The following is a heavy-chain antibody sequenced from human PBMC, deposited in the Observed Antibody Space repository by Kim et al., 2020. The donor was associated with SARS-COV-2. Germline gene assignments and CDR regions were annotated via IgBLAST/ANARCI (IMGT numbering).Heavy chain of an antibody. D-gene: IGHD6-13*01. CDR3: ARAYSSSLEYYFDY. V-gene: IGHV4-59*01. Sequence: PSLKSRVTISVDTSKNQFALKLSTVTAADTAVHYCARAYSSSLEYYFDYWGQGTLVTVSS. J-gene: IGHJ4*02.